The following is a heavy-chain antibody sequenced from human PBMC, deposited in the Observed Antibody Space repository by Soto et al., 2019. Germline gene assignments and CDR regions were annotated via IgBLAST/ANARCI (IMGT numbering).Heavy chain of an antibody. Sequence: EVQLLESGGGLAQPEGSLRLSCAASGFTFSSYAMNWVRQTPGKGLEWVSAISGSGGSTYYADSVKGRFTISRDNSKNMLYLQMNSLRAEDTAVYYCAKEVDSSGYSKFDYWGQGTMVTVSS. J-gene: IGHJ4*02. CDR3: AKEVDSSGYSKFDY. D-gene: IGHD3-22*01. CDR2: ISGSGGST. CDR1: GFTFSSYA. V-gene: IGHV3-23*01.